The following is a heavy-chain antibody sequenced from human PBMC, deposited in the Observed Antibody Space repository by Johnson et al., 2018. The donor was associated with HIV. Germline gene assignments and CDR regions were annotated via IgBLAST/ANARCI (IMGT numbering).Heavy chain of an antibody. CDR3: AKDRTQLAVALDI. D-gene: IGHD6-6*01. V-gene: IGHV3-30*02. CDR2: IRYDGSNK. Sequence: QMLLVESGGGVVQPGRSLRLSCAASRFTFSTYGMHWVRQAPGKGLEWVAFIRYDGSNKYYADSVKGRFTISRDNSKNTLYLQMNSLRAEDTAVYYCAKDRTQLAVALDIWGQGTMVTVSS. J-gene: IGHJ3*02. CDR1: RFTFSTYG.